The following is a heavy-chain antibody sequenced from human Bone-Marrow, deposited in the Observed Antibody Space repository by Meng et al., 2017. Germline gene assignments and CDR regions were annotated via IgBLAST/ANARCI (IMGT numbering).Heavy chain of an antibody. D-gene: IGHD4-11*01. CDR1: GGSIGSGSYF. J-gene: IGHJ4*02. V-gene: IGHV4-31*03. Sequence: QGQLQESGPGLVKPSQTLSLTCTVSGGSIGSGSYFWSWIRQHPGKGLEWIGYIYHSGNTYYNPSLKSRVTLSVDTSKNQFSLKLSSVTAADTAVYYCARDNNGYSAVEFWGQGTLVTVSS. CDR2: IYHSGNT. CDR3: ARDNNGYSAVEF.